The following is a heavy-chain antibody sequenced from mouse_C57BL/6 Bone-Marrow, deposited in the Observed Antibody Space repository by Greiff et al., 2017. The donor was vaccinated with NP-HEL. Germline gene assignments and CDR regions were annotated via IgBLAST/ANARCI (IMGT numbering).Heavy chain of an antibody. CDR1: GYTFTSYW. V-gene: IGHV1-59*01. CDR3: ARSGYYGSSYWYFDV. D-gene: IGHD1-1*01. Sequence: QVQLQQPGAELVRPGTSVKLSCKASGYTFTSYWLPWVKQRPGQGLEWIGVIDPSDSYTNYNPQFKGTATLHVYTSSSTAYMQLSSLTSEDSAVYYCARSGYYGSSYWYFDVWGTGTTVTVSS. J-gene: IGHJ1*03. CDR2: IDPSDSYT.